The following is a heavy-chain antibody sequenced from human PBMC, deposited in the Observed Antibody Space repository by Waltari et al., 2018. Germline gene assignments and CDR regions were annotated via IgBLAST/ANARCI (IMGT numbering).Heavy chain of an antibody. CDR1: GDTVSESS. D-gene: IGHD4-17*01. V-gene: IGHV1-24*01. CDR3: TIFRDGDYISLGFDT. Sequence: QVQLIQSGSEVKKAGASVKVSCKVSGDTVSESSIHWVRQAPGKGLEWMGGFDPEHGETISAQKFQGRLTMTEDTSTDTAYMELRSLRSDDTAVYYCTIFRDGDYISLGFDTWGQGTLVIVSS. J-gene: IGHJ5*02. CDR2: FDPEHGET.